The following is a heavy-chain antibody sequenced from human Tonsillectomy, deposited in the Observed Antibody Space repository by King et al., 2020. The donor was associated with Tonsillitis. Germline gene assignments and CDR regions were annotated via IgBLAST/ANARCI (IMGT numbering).Heavy chain of an antibody. CDR2: IIPMFATA. V-gene: IGHV1-69*18. Sequence: QLVQSGAEVKKPGSSVKVSCKASGGTFSSYTIIWVRQAPGQGLEWMGTIIPMFATAFYAQKFQGSVTITADESTSTVYMEFSSLTSDDTALYFCAWGTSGGYDFFDSFDIWGQGTMVTVSS. CDR3: AWGTSGGYDFFDSFDI. D-gene: IGHD5-12*01. J-gene: IGHJ3*02. CDR1: GGTFSSYT.